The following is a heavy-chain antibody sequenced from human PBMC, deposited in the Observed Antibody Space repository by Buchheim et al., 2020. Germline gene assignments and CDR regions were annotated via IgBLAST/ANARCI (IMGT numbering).Heavy chain of an antibody. Sequence: QVQLVESGGGVVQPGRSLRLSCAASGFTFSSYGMHWVRQAPGKGLEWVAVISYDGSNKYYADSVKGRFTISRDNSKNTLYLQMNSLRAEDTAVYYCATLSIYGIPRLSIAVEFRPNIDYWGQGTL. D-gene: IGHD6-19*01. CDR1: GFTFSSYG. CDR2: ISYDGSNK. V-gene: IGHV3-30*03. CDR3: ATLSIYGIPRLSIAVEFRPNIDY. J-gene: IGHJ4*02.